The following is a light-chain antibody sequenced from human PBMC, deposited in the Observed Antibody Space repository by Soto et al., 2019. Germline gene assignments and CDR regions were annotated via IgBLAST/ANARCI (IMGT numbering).Light chain of an antibody. Sequence: QSVLTQPPSVSGAPGQRVTISCTGSSSNIGAGYDVHWYQQLPGTAPKLLIYGNNNRPSGVPDRFSASKSGTSASLAITGLQAEDEADYYCQSYDNSLRANVVFGGGTQLTVL. CDR1: SSNIGAGYD. J-gene: IGLJ2*01. CDR3: QSYDNSLRANVV. V-gene: IGLV1-40*01. CDR2: GNN.